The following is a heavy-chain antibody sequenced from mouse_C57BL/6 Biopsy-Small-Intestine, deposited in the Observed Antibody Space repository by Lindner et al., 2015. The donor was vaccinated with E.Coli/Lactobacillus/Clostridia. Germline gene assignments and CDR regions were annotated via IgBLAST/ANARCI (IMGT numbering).Heavy chain of an antibody. Sequence: SVKVSCKASGDTFSNYPITWVRQAPGQRLEWMGGIIPILGIPNYAPKFQGRVTITADTSTSTGYLELSSLRSEDTAVYFCARNMEGSRSSTYWGQGTLVTVSS. J-gene: IGHJ3*01. CDR1: GDTFSNYP. V-gene: IGHV1-84*02. D-gene: IGHD1-1*02. CDR3: ARNMEGSRSSTY. CDR2: IIPILGIP.